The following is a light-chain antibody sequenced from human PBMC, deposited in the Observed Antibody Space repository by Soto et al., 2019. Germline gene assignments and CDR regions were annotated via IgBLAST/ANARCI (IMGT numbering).Light chain of an antibody. CDR1: SSNIGGNS. CDR2: DDN. CDR3: GTWDSRLNAVV. J-gene: IGLJ2*01. V-gene: IGLV1-51*01. Sequence: QSVLTQPPSVSAAPGQKVTISCSGSSSNIGGNSVSWYQQLPGTAPKLLIYDDNKRPSGIPDRFSGSKSGTSATLGITGVQTGDEADYYCGTWDSRLNAVVFGGGTKLTV.